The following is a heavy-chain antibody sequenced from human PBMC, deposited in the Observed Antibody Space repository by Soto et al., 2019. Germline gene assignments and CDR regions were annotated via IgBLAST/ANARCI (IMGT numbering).Heavy chain of an antibody. V-gene: IGHV1-69*02. J-gene: IGHJ5*02. D-gene: IGHD3-3*01. Sequence: QVQLVQSGAEVKKPGSSVKVSCKASGGTFSSYTISWVRQAPGQGLEWMGRIIPILGIANYAQKFQGRVTITADKSTSTAYMELSSLRSEDTAVYYCARAGFPRSWGFDPWGQGTLVTVSS. CDR3: ARAGFPRSWGFDP. CDR1: GGTFSSYT. CDR2: IIPILGIA.